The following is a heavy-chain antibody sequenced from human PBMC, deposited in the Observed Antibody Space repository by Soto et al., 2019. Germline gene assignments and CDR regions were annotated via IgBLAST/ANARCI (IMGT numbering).Heavy chain of an antibody. CDR3: ARDKDRPQLGGNYYYIMDV. CDR1: GYTFTSYG. D-gene: IGHD3-3*02. V-gene: IGHV1-18*01. J-gene: IGHJ6*02. CDR2: ISAYNGNT. Sequence: ASVKVSCKASGYTFTSYGISWVRQAPGQGLEWMGWISAYNGNTNYAQKFQGRVTITADESTSTAYLELRSLRSEDTAVYYCARDKDRPQLGGNYYYIMDVWRQGTTVTVSS.